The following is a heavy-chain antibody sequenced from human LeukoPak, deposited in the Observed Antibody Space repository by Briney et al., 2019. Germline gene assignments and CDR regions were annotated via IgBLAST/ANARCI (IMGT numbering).Heavy chain of an antibody. D-gene: IGHD4-23*01. J-gene: IGHJ4*02. CDR3: ARRLGGNGGLDY. CDR1: GDSINSGDYY. V-gene: IGHV4-30-4*08. Sequence: PSQTLSLTCTVSGDSINSGDYYWTWVRQPPGKGLEWIGYISYTWTTYYHPSLNSRLTISIDTSKNHFSLRLTSVTAADTAVYYCARRLGGNGGLDYWGQGTLVTVSS. CDR2: ISYTWTT.